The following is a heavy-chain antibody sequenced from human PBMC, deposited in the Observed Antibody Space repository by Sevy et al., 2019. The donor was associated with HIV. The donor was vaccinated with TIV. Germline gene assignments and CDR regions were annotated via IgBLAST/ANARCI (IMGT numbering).Heavy chain of an antibody. J-gene: IGHJ3*02. CDR2: ISYDGSNK. Sequence: GGSLRLSCAASGFTFSSYAMHWIRQAPGKGLEWVAVISYDGSNKYYADSVKGRFTISRDNSKNTLYLQMNSLRAEDTAVYYCARIFTYCGGDCYWEDAFDIWGQWTMVTVSS. V-gene: IGHV3-30-3*01. CDR1: GFTFSSYA. D-gene: IGHD2-21*02. CDR3: ARIFTYCGGDCYWEDAFDI.